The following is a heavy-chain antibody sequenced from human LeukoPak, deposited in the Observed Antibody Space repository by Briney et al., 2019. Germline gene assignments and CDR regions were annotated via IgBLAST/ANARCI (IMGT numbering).Heavy chain of an antibody. CDR3: ARGYRPYDDAFDI. CDR1: GFTLTTYA. CDR2: FSYDGSIR. Sequence: PGGSLRLSCAVSGFTLTTYAMHWVRQAPGKGLEWVAMFSYDGSIRYNADSVQGRFTISRDTSQNTLDLQMDSPRPDDTAVYYCARGYRPYDDAFDIWGHGTLVTVSS. J-gene: IGHJ3*02. V-gene: IGHV3-30*01. D-gene: IGHD3-16*02.